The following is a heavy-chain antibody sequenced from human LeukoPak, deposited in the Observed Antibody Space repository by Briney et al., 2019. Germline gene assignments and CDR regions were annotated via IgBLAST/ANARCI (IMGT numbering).Heavy chain of an antibody. Sequence: GGSLRLSCAASGFTFSSYSMNWVRQAPGKGLEWVSSISSSSSYIYYADLVKGRFTISRDNAKNSLYLQMNSLRAEDTAVYYCAIGAARTDFDYWGQGTLVTVSS. V-gene: IGHV3-21*01. CDR3: AIGAARTDFDY. D-gene: IGHD6-6*01. CDR1: GFTFSSYS. CDR2: ISSSSSYI. J-gene: IGHJ4*02.